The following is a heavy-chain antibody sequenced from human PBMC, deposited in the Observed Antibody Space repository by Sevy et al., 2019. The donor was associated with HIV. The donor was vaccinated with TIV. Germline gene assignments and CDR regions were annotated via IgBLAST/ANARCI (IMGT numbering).Heavy chain of an antibody. CDR3: ARVHPDEHYFDY. CDR2: ISSSSSTI. J-gene: IGHJ4*02. CDR1: GFTFSSYS. V-gene: IGHV3-48*02. Sequence: RGSLRLSCAASGFTFSSYSMNWVRQAPGKGLEWVSYISSSSSTIYYADSVKGRFTSSRDNAKNSLYLQMNSLRDEDTAVYYCARVHPDEHYFDYWGQGTLVTVSS.